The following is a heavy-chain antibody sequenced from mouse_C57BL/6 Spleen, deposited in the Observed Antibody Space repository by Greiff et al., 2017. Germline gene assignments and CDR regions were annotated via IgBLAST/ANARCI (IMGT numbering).Heavy chain of an antibody. J-gene: IGHJ2*01. CDR2: IHPNSGST. V-gene: IGHV1-64*01. CDR1: GYTFTSYW. Sequence: QVQLQQSGAELVKPGASVKLSCKASGYTFTSYWMHWVKQRPGPGLEWIGMIHPNSGSTNYNEKFKSKATLTVDKSSCTAYMQLSSLTTDDSAVYYWAREAGWPYFDYWGQGTTLTVSS. CDR3: AREAGWPYFDY. D-gene: IGHD2-3*01.